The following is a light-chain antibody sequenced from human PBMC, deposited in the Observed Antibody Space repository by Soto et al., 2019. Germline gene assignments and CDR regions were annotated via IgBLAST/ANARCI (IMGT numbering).Light chain of an antibody. Sequence: QSALTQPRSVSGSPGQSVTNSCTGTSSDVGLYNYVSWYQQHPGKAPKLIIYDVSKRPSGVPDRFSGSKSGNTASLTISGLQAEDEGEYFCCSYGGSYTPYVFGTGTKLTVL. CDR2: DVS. CDR1: SSDVGLYNY. CDR3: CSYGGSYTPYV. J-gene: IGLJ1*01. V-gene: IGLV2-11*01.